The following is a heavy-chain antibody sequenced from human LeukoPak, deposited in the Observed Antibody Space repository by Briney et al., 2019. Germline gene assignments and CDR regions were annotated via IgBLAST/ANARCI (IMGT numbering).Heavy chain of an antibody. D-gene: IGHD3-3*01. J-gene: IGHJ5*02. CDR3: ARDAEVGTLFGVLSRYNWFDP. V-gene: IGHV3-7*01. CDR2: IKQDGTEK. Sequence: GGSLRLSCAASGFGFNYFWMSWVRQAPGKGLEWVANIKQDGTEKYYADSVKGRFTISRDNAKKSLYLQMNSLRAEDTAVYYCARDAEVGTLFGVLSRYNWFDPWGQGALVTVSS. CDR1: GFGFNYFW.